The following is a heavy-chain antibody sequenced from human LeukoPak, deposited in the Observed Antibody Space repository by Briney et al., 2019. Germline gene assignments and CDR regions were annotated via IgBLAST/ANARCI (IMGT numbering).Heavy chain of an antibody. CDR1: GFTFSSYS. V-gene: IGHV3-48*04. D-gene: IGHD3-22*01. CDR3: ACVWRSGYTRDY. J-gene: IGHJ4*02. Sequence: GGSLRLSCAASGFTFSSYSIDWVRQAPGKGLEWLSYISSSSSTIYYADSVKGRFTVSRDNAKNLVYLQMNSLRAEDTAVYYCACVWRSGYTRDYWGQGTLVTVSS. CDR2: ISSSSSTI.